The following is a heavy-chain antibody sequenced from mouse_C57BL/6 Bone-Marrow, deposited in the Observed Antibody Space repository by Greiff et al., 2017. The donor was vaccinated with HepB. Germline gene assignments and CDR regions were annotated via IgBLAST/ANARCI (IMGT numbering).Heavy chain of an antibody. J-gene: IGHJ1*03. CDR1: GFTFSDYY. CDR3: ARAWVYYGSTHWYFDV. CDR2: INYDGSST. Sequence: EVQRVESEGGLVQPGSSMKLSCTASGFTFSDYYMAWVRQVPEKGLEWVANINYDGSSTYYLDSLKSRFIISRDNAKNILYLQMSSLKSEDTATYYCARAWVYYGSTHWYFDVWGTGTTVTVSS. V-gene: IGHV5-16*01. D-gene: IGHD1-1*01.